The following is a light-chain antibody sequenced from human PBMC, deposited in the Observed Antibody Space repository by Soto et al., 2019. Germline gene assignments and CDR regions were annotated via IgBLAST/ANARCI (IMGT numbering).Light chain of an antibody. CDR3: QQYGSSPPIT. CDR2: GAS. J-gene: IGKJ5*01. V-gene: IGKV3-20*01. CDR1: QSVTSNY. Sequence: DILLTQSPGTLSLSPGDRATLSCRAIQSVTSNYLAWHQQKPGQAPRLLIYGASNRATGIPDRFSGSGSGTDFTLTISRLEPEDFAVYYCQQYGSSPPITFGQGTRLEIK.